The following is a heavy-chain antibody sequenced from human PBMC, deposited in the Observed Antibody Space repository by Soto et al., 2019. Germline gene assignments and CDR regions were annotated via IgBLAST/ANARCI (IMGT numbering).Heavy chain of an antibody. CDR3: ARGALDFDY. Sequence: VQLVQSGGEVKKPGASVKVSCKASGYTFTYYAVTWVRQAPGQGLEWMGWISAYNGHTKYAQNLQGRLTLTTDTSTNTAYMELRSLRSDDTAVYYCARGALDFDYWGQGTLVTVSS. D-gene: IGHD3-16*01. V-gene: IGHV1-18*01. J-gene: IGHJ4*02. CDR1: GYTFTYYA. CDR2: ISAYNGHT.